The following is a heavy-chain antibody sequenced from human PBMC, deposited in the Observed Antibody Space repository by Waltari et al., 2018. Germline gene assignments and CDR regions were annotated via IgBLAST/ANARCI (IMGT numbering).Heavy chain of an antibody. D-gene: IGHD3-10*01. Sequence: QVQLVQSGAAVKKPGSSVKVSCKASGGTFSSYAIRWVRRAPGQGLEWMGGIIPIFGTANYAQKFQGRVTITADKSTSTAYMGLSSLRSEDTAVYYCARKGSGSREAFDIWGQGTMVTVSS. J-gene: IGHJ3*02. CDR2: IIPIFGTA. CDR3: ARKGSGSREAFDI. CDR1: GGTFSSYA. V-gene: IGHV1-69*14.